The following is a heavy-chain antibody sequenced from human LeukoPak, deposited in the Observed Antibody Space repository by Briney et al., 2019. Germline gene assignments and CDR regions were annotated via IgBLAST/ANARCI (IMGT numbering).Heavy chain of an antibody. J-gene: IGHJ4*02. D-gene: IGHD3-22*01. CDR3: ARGDYYDSSGYYYFDY. CDR1: GGTFSSYA. CDR2: IIPIFGTA. V-gene: IGHV1-69*13. Sequence: SVKVSRKASGGTFSSYAISWVRQAPGQGLEWMGGIIPIFGTANYAQKFQGRVTITADESTSTAYMELSSLRSEDTAVYYCARGDYYDSSGYYYFDYWGQGTLVTVSS.